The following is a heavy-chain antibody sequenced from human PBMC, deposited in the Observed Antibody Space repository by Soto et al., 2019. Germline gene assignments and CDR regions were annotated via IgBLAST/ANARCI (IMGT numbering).Heavy chain of an antibody. D-gene: IGHD4-17*01. CDR1: SGSISSGDYY. CDR3: VREQRTVTTFLDY. V-gene: IGHV4-31*03. CDR2: ICYTEST. Sequence: QVQLQESGPGLVKPSQTLSLTGTVSSGSISSGDYYWNWIRQHPEKGLEWIGYICYTESTYYSPSLKSRVTISLDTSKNQLYLKLRSVTVADTAMCYGVREQRTVTTFLDYWGQGTLVAVSS. J-gene: IGHJ4*02.